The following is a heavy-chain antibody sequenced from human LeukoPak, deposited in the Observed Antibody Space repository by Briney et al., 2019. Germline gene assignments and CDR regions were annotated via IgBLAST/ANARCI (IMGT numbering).Heavy chain of an antibody. V-gene: IGHV3-21*01. CDR1: GVTFSSYN. CDR2: ISSSSSPI. Sequence: GGSLRLSCAASGVTFSSYNMNWGRQAPGKGLEWFSVISSSSSPIYYADSVKGRFTTSRDNAKNSLYLQMNSLRAEDTAVYYCSDVSGSYWGQGTLVTVSS. D-gene: IGHD3-10*01. CDR3: SDVSGSY. J-gene: IGHJ4*02.